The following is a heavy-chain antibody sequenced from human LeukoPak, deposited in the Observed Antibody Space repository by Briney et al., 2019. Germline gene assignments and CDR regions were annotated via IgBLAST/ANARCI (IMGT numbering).Heavy chain of an antibody. D-gene: IGHD2-21*01. V-gene: IGHV3-7*03. CDR3: ARPLGRVKENAFDI. CDR1: GFTFSNYW. J-gene: IGHJ3*02. CDR2: IKQDGSEK. Sequence: GGSLRLSCAASGFTFSNYWMNWVRQAPGKGLEWVAYIKQDGSEKYYVDSVEGRFSISRDNAKNSLYLQMNSLRVEDTAVYYCARPLGRVKENAFDIWGQGTMVTVSS.